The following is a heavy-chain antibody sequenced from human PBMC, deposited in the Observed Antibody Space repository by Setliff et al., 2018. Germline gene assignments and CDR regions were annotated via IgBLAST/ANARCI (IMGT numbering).Heavy chain of an antibody. CDR1: GYSISSAYY. CDR3: ARVGDHQTYSSGWYLDY. CDR2: IHSGTT. V-gene: IGHV4-38-2*01. Sequence: SETLSLTCAVSGYSISSAYYRGWIRQPPGKGLEWIGSIHSGTTYYNPSLKSRVTISVDTSKNQFSLKLSSVTAADTAVYYCARVGDHQTYSSGWYLDYWGQGTLVTVSS. D-gene: IGHD6-19*01. J-gene: IGHJ4*02.